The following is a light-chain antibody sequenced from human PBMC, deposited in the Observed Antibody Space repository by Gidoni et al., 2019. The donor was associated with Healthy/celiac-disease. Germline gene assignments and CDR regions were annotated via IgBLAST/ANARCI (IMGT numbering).Light chain of an antibody. CDR2: DAS. CDR1: QGISSA. V-gene: IGKV1-13*02. J-gene: IGKJ4*01. Sequence: AIQLTQSPSSLSASVGDRVTITCRASQGISSALAWYQQKPGKAPKLLIYDASSLESGVPSRFSGSGSGTDFTLTISSLQPEDFATYYCQQFNSSLTFGGGTKVEIK. CDR3: QQFNSSLT.